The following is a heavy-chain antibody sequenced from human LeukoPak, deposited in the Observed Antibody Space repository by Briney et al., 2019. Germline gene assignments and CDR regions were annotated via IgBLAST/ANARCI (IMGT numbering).Heavy chain of an antibody. J-gene: IGHJ4*02. D-gene: IGHD3-16*02. CDR3: ARDFFAFGGVIALLDY. CDR1: GFTFSSYW. CDR2: MKQDGSEK. Sequence: GGSLRLSCAASGFTFSSYWMSWVRQAPGKGLEWVANMKQDGSEKYYVDSVKGRFTISRDNAKKSLYLQMNSLRDEDTAVYYCARDFFAFGGVIALLDYWGQGTLVTVSS. V-gene: IGHV3-7*01.